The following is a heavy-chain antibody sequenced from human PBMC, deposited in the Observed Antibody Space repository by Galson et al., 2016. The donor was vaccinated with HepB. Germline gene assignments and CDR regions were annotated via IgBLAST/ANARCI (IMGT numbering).Heavy chain of an antibody. J-gene: IGHJ1*01. Sequence: SVKVSCKASGYIFTTYGIAWVRQAPGQGLEWMGWISPLNQNARYAQKFQGRVTLTTDTSTTTAFMELRSLRLDDTAVYYCARDDSISVGFLPPDVWGRGTLVTVSS. CDR1: GYIFTTYG. V-gene: IGHV1-18*01. CDR2: ISPLNQNA. D-gene: IGHD4-11*01. CDR3: ARDDSISVGFLPPDV.